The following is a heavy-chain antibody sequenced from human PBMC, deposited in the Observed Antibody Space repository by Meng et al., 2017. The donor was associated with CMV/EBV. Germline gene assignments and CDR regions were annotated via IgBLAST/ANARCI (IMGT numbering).Heavy chain of an antibody. J-gene: IGHJ4*02. CDR2: IQVIGHT. Sequence: QVPIQESGPGLVQPSETLPPPCIVSGASIKNYNWNWVRQPAGQGLEWIGLIQVIGHTVYNPSLKSRVTVSLDASKSQFSLTLNSVTAADTATYYCAGSRPGGGACDYWGQGILVTVSS. CDR3: AGSRPGGGACDY. V-gene: IGHV4-4*07. D-gene: IGHD3-16*01. CDR1: GASIKNYN.